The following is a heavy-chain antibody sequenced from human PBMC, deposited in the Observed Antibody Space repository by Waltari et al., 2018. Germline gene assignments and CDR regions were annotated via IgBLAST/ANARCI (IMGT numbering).Heavy chain of an antibody. V-gene: IGHV4-34*01. Sequence: QVQLQQWGAGLLKPSETLSLTPAGYGGSFSGYYWGWIRQPPGKGLEWIGKINHRGSTNTNPSLKSRVTISGDTSKNQFSLKLSSVTAADTAVYYCARRGRLTNWFDPWGQGTLVTVSS. CDR1: GGSFSGYY. D-gene: IGHD3-10*01. CDR3: ARRGRLTNWFDP. J-gene: IGHJ5*02. CDR2: INHRGST.